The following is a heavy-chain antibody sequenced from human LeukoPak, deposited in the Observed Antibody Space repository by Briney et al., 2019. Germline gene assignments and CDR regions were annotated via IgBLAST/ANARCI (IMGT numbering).Heavy chain of an antibody. CDR1: GNSFQSYW. CDR3: ASTGFSSRRFDY. Sequence: GESLKISCKVSGNSFQSYWIGWVRRMPGKGLEFMGLVFIGDSDTRYSPSFHGQVTISVDKSISTAYLQWSSLKASDTAMYYCASTGFSSRRFDYWGQGTPVIVST. D-gene: IGHD6-13*01. J-gene: IGHJ4*02. V-gene: IGHV5-51*01. CDR2: VFIGDSDT.